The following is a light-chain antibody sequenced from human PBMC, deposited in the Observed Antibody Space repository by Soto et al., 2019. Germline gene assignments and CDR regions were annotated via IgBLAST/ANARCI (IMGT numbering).Light chain of an antibody. CDR3: QQYKSYWT. CDR2: KAS. Sequence: DIQMTQSPSTLSASVGDRVTITYRASQSISNWLAYYQQKPGTAPNLLIYKASTLQSGVPSRFSGSGSGTEFTLTISSLQPDDFATYYCQQYKSYWTSDQGTKV. J-gene: IGKJ1*01. CDR1: QSISNW. V-gene: IGKV1-5*03.